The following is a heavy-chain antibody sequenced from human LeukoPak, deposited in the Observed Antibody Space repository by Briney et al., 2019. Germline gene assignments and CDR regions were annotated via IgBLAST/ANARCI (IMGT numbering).Heavy chain of an antibody. J-gene: IGHJ4*02. Sequence: GGSLRLSCAASGFTFSSYAMSWVRQAPGKGLEWVLGISASGGSSYYADSVKGRFTISRDNSKNTLYLQMDSLRAEDTAVYYCAKDRITGTPYYFDYWGQGTLVTVSS. CDR3: AKDRITGTPYYFDY. CDR2: ISASGGSS. CDR1: GFTFSSYA. D-gene: IGHD1-20*01. V-gene: IGHV3-23*01.